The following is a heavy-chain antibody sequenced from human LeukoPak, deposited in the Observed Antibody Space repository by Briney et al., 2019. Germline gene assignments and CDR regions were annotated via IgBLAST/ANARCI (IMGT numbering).Heavy chain of an antibody. Sequence: TGGSLRLSCAASGFTFSSYAMSWVRQAPGKGLEWVSAISGSGGSTYYADSVKGRFTISRDNSKNTLYLQMNSLRAEDTAVYYCAKYSIVPRGGFDHWGQGTLVTVSS. CDR2: ISGSGGST. CDR3: AKYSIVPRGGFDH. D-gene: IGHD3-16*02. J-gene: IGHJ5*02. CDR1: GFTFSSYA. V-gene: IGHV3-23*01.